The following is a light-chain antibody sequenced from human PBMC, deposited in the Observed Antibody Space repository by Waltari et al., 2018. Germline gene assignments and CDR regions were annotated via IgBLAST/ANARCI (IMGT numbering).Light chain of an antibody. J-gene: IGKJ4*01. Sequence: DIQMTQSPSSLPASVGDRVIITFRASQDIRHDLGWYQQKPGKAPKRLIYGTSSLHSGVPSRFSGSGSGTEFTLTISSLQPEDFGTYYCLQYNTYPFTFGGGTKVEIK. V-gene: IGKV1-17*01. CDR1: QDIRHD. CDR2: GTS. CDR3: LQYNTYPFT.